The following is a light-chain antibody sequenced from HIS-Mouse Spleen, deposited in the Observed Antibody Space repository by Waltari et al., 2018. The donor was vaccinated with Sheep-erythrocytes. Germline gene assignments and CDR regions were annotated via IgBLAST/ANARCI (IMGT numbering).Light chain of an antibody. V-gene: IGKV1-39*01. J-gene: IGKJ4*01. CDR2: AAS. Sequence: DIQMTQSPSSLSASVGDRVTITCRASQSISSYLNWYQQKPGKAPKLLIYAASSLQSGVPSRFSGSGSGTDFTFTISSMQSEDFAVYYCQQYNNWPPLTFGGGTKVEIK. CDR1: QSISSY. CDR3: QQYNNWPPLT.